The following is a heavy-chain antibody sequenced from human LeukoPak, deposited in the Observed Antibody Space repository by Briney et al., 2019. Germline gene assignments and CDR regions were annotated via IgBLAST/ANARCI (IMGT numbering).Heavy chain of an antibody. Sequence: SETLSLTCAVSGGSISSYYWSWIRQPPGQGLEWIGYIYYSGSTNYNPSLKSRVTISVDTSKNQFSLKLSSVTAADTAVYYCAREQKSQYYYYYMDVWGKGTTVTVSS. J-gene: IGHJ6*03. V-gene: IGHV4-59*01. CDR3: AREQKSQYYYYYMDV. CDR1: GGSISSYY. CDR2: IYYSGST.